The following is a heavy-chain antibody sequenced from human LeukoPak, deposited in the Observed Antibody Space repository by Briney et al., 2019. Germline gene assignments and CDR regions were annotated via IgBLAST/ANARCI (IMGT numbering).Heavy chain of an antibody. V-gene: IGHV1-69*13. CDR2: IIPIFGTA. D-gene: IGHD3-10*01. CDR1: GGTFSSYA. J-gene: IGHJ4*02. Sequence: SVKVSCKXSGGTFSSYAISWVRQAPGQGLEWMGGIIPIFGTANYSQKFQGRVTITADESTSTAYMELSSLRSEDTAVYYCARGMVRGVLHVDYWGQGTLVTVSS. CDR3: ARGMVRGVLHVDY.